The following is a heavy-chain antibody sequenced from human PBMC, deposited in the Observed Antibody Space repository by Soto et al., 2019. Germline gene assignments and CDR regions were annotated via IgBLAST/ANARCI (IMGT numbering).Heavy chain of an antibody. D-gene: IGHD1-26*01. Sequence: QVQLVESGGGLVQPGGSLRLSCAASGFTFSDYYMSWIRQAPGKGLEWVSYISRSGSTIYYADSVKGRFTISRDNSKNSLYLQMNSLRADDSAVYYCARYNGWELLLYYYCSMDVWGQGSTVRVCS. J-gene: IGHJ6*01. CDR3: ARYNGWELLLYYYCSMDV. CDR2: ISRSGSTI. CDR1: GFTFSDYY. V-gene: IGHV3-11*01.